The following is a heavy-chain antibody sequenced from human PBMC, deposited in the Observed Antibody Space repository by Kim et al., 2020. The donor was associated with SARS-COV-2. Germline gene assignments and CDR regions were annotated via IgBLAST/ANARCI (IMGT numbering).Heavy chain of an antibody. Sequence: SETLSLTCAVYGGSFSGYYWSWIRQPPGKGLEWIGEINHSGSTNYNPSLKSRVTISVDTSKNQFSLKLSSVTAADTAVYYCARAPRNWNYRWGFDPWGQGTLVTVSS. CDR1: GGSFSGYY. CDR3: ARAPRNWNYRWGFDP. J-gene: IGHJ5*02. V-gene: IGHV4-34*01. CDR2: INHSGST. D-gene: IGHD1-7*01.